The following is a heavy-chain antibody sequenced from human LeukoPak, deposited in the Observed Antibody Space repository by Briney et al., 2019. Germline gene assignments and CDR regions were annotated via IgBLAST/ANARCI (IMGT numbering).Heavy chain of an antibody. CDR1: GYIFANYG. CDR2: INTYNGNT. V-gene: IGHV1-18*01. CDR3: ARETISSGPYYPRSDY. J-gene: IGHJ4*02. D-gene: IGHD3-10*01. Sequence: ASVKVSCKASGYIFANYGFAWVPQAPGQGLEWMGWINTYNGNTKYSQKLQGRVTVTTDTSTSTAYMELRSLASDDTAVYYCARETISSGPYYPRSDYWRQRTLVTVSS.